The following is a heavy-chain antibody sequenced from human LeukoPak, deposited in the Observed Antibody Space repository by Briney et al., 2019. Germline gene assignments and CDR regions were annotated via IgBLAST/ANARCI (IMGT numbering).Heavy chain of an antibody. CDR2: IKQDGSEK. Sequence: GGSLRLSCAASGFTFSTYSMSWVRQAPGKGLEWVANIKQDGSEKYYVDSVKGRFTISRDNAKNSLYLQMNSLRAEDTAVYYCARDGGGYSYGRDWGQGTLVTVSS. CDR1: GFTFSTYS. CDR3: ARDGGGYSYGRD. J-gene: IGHJ4*02. V-gene: IGHV3-7*01. D-gene: IGHD5-18*01.